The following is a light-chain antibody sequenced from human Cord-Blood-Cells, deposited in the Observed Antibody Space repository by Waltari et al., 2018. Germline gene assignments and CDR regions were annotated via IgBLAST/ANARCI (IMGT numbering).Light chain of an antibody. CDR2: SVS. V-gene: IGLV2-14*01. J-gene: IGLJ3*02. CDR1: SSDVGGYKY. CDR3: SSYTSSSTLV. Sequence: QSALTQPASVSGSPGQSITISCPGTSSDVGGYKYVSWYQQHPGKAPKLMIYSVSNRPSVVSNRFSGSKSGNTASLTISGLQAEDEADYYCSSYTSSSTLVFGGGTKLTVL.